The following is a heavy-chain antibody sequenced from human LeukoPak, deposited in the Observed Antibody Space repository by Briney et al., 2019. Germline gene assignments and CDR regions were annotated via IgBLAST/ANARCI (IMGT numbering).Heavy chain of an antibody. J-gene: IGHJ4*02. CDR2: ISYDGSNK. CDR1: GFTFSSYG. CDR3: AKPQHVMRWELLGDDY. D-gene: IGHD1-26*01. Sequence: GGSLRLSCAASGFTFSSYGMHWVRQAPGKGLEWVAVISYDGSNKYYADPVKGRFTISRDNSKNTLYLQMNSLRAEDTAVYYCAKPQHVMRWELLGDDYWGQGTLVTVSS. V-gene: IGHV3-30*18.